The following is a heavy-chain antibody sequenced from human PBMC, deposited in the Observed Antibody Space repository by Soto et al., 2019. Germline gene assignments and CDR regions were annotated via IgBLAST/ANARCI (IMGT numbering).Heavy chain of an antibody. Sequence: ASVKVSCKASGYTFTSYAMHWVRQAPGQRLEWMGWINAGNGNTKYSQKFQGRVTITRDTSASTAYMELSSLRSEDTAVYYCARGRITIFGVALDYWGQGTLVSVSS. CDR1: GYTFTSYA. CDR3: ARGRITIFGVALDY. CDR2: INAGNGNT. J-gene: IGHJ4*02. V-gene: IGHV1-3*01. D-gene: IGHD3-3*01.